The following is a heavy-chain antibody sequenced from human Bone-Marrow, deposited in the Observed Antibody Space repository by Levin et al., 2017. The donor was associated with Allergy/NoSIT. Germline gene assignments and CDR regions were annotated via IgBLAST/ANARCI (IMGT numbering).Heavy chain of an antibody. V-gene: IGHV1-3*01. J-gene: IGHJ4*02. CDR1: GYTFTSYA. CDR3: ARLRAHSNEYYFDY. D-gene: IGHD4-11*01. CDR2: INAGNGNT. Sequence: ASVKVSCKASGYTFTSYAMHWVRQAPGQRLEWMGWINAGNGNTKYSQKFQGRVTITRDTSASTAYMELSSLRSEDTAVYYCARLRAHSNEYYFDYWGQGTLVTVSS.